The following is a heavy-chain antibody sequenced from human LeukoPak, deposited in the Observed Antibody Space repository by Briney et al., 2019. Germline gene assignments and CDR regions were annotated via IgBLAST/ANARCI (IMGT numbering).Heavy chain of an antibody. CDR3: ASSYDSSGYYNDY. J-gene: IGHJ4*02. V-gene: IGHV1-69*05. CDR2: IIPIFGTA. CDR1: GGAFSSYA. Sequence: SVKVSCKASGGAFSSYAISWVRQAPGQGLEWMGGIIPIFGTANYAQKFQGRVTITTDESTSTAYMELSSLRSEDTAVYYCASSYDSSGYYNDYWGQGTLVTVSS. D-gene: IGHD3-22*01.